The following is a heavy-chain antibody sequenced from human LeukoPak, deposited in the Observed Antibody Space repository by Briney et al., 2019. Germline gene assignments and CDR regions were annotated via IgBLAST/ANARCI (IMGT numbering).Heavy chain of an antibody. V-gene: IGHV3-21*01. CDR2: ISSSSNYI. CDR3: SGYYGMDV. CDR1: GFTFGSYS. J-gene: IGHJ6*04. Sequence: PGGSLRLSCAASGFTFGSYSMNWVRQAPGKGLEWVSSISSSSNYIYYADSVKGRFTISRDNAKNSLYLQMNSLRAEDTAVYYCSGYYGMDVWGKGTTVTVSS.